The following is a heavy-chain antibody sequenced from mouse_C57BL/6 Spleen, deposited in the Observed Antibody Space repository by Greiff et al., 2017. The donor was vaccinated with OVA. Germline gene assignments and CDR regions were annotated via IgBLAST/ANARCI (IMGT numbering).Heavy chain of an antibody. J-gene: IGHJ3*01. CDR1: GYTFTSYW. CDR3: ARSNGNSFAY. Sequence: VQLQQPGAELVRPGSSVKLSCKASGYTFTSYWMDWVKQRPGQGLEWIGNIYPSDSETHYNQKFKDKATLTVDKSSSTAYMQLSSLTSEDSAVYYCARSNGNSFAYWGQGTLVTVSA. V-gene: IGHV1-61*01. D-gene: IGHD2-1*01. CDR2: IYPSDSET.